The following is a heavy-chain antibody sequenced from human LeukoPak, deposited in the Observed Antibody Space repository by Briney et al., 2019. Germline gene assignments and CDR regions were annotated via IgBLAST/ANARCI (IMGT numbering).Heavy chain of an antibody. V-gene: IGHV3-66*01. D-gene: IGHD3-9*01. CDR3: ARDLGYYDILTGYQH. CDR1: GFTVSSNY. CDR2: IYSGGST. Sequence: GGSLRLSCAASGFTVSSNYMSWVRQAPGKGLEWVSVIYSGGSTYYADSVKGRFTISRDNFKNTLYLQMNSLRAEDTAVYYCARDLGYYDILTGYQHWGQGTLVTVSS. J-gene: IGHJ4*02.